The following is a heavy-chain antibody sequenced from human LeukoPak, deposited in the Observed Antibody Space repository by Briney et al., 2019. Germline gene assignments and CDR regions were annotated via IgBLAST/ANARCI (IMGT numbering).Heavy chain of an antibody. V-gene: IGHV4-39*07. D-gene: IGHD1-26*01. CDR2: IYYSGST. J-gene: IGHJ4*02. CDR1: GGSISSSSYY. Sequence: SETLSPTCTVSGGSISSSSYYWGWIRQPPGKGLEWIGSIYYSGSTYYNPSLKSRVTISVDTSKNQFSLKLSSVTAADTAVYYCATISGSYYYFDHWGQGTLVTVSS. CDR3: ATISGSYYYFDH.